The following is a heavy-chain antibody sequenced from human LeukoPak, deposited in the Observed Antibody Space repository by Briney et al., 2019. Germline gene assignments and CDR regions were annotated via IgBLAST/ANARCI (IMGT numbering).Heavy chain of an antibody. CDR2: TYYRSKWYN. J-gene: IGHJ4*02. CDR3: ARDGTWRFDY. D-gene: IGHD3/OR15-3a*01. CDR1: GDSVSSNSAA. V-gene: IGHV6-1*01. Sequence: SQTLSLTCAISGDSVSSNSAAWNWIRQSPSRGLEWLGRTYYRSKWYNEYAISVKSRITIDPDTSKNQFSLQLYSVTPEDTAVYYCARDGTWRFDYWGQGTLVTVSP.